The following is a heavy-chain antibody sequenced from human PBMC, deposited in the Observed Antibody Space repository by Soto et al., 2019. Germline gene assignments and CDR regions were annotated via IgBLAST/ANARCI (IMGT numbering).Heavy chain of an antibody. CDR2: IKQDGSEK. CDR3: ASCIAVAGAEYFQH. Sequence: GGSLRLSCAASGFTFSSYWMSWVRQAPGKGLEWVANIKQDGSEKYYVDSVKGRFTISRDNAKNSLYLQMNSLRAEDTAVYYCASCIAVAGAEYFQHWGQGTLVTVSS. J-gene: IGHJ1*01. V-gene: IGHV3-7*03. CDR1: GFTFSSYW. D-gene: IGHD6-19*01.